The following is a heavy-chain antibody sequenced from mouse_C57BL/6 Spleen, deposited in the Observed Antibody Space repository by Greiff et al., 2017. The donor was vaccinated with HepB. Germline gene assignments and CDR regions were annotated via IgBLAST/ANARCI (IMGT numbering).Heavy chain of an antibody. D-gene: IGHD4-1*01. J-gene: IGHJ1*03. CDR3: ARSNWDVGYFDV. CDR1: GYAFSSSW. CDR2: IYPGDGDT. V-gene: IGHV1-82*01. Sequence: QVHVKQSGPELVKPGASVKISCKASGYAFSSSWMNWVKQRPGKGLEWIGRIYPGDGDTNYNGKFKGKATLTADKSSSTAYMQLSSLTSEDSAVYFCARSNWDVGYFDVWGTGTTVTVSS.